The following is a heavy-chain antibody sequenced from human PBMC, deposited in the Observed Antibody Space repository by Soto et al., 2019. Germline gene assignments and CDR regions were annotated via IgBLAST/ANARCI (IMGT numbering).Heavy chain of an antibody. J-gene: IGHJ6*02. Sequence: ASVKVSCKASGYTFTSYYMHWVRQAPGQGLEWMGIINPSGGSTSYAQKFQGRVTMTRDTSTSTVYMELSSLRSEDTAVYYCARDRRPMVRGVIISYYVMDVWGQGTTVTVSS. V-gene: IGHV1-46*01. CDR2: INPSGGST. D-gene: IGHD3-10*01. CDR1: GYTFTSYY. CDR3: ARDRRPMVRGVIISYYVMDV.